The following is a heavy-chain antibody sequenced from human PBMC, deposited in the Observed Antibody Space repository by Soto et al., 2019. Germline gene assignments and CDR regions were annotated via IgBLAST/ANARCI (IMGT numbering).Heavy chain of an antibody. D-gene: IGHD1-26*01. V-gene: IGHV3-23*01. J-gene: IGHJ6*03. CDR3: AKDGGRIDYYYYYYMDV. Sequence: GGSLRLSCAASGFTFSSYAMSWVRQAPGKGLEWVSAISGSGGSTYYADSVKGRFTISRDNSKNTLYLQMNSLRAEDTAVYYCAKDGGRIDYYYYYYMDVWGKGTKVTVS. CDR2: ISGSGGST. CDR1: GFTFSSYA.